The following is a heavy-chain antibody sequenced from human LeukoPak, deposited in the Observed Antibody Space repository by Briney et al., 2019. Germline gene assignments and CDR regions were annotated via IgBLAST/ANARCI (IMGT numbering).Heavy chain of an antibody. Sequence: SGTLSLTCTVSGESIRSYYWSWFRQSAGKGLEWIGRMYNTGNTKYNPYLTSRVTISVDTSKNQLSLRLTSVTAADTAEYYCARDLWAGPPYHDYYYTDVWGKGATVTVS. D-gene: IGHD6-19*01. V-gene: IGHV4-4*07. CDR1: GESIRSYY. J-gene: IGHJ6*03. CDR2: MYNTGNT. CDR3: ARDLWAGPPYHDYYYTDV.